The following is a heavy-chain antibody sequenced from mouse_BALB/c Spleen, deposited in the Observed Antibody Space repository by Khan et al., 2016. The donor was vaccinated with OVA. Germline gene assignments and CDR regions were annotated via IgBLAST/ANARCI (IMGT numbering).Heavy chain of an antibody. CDR3: ARDGSRYNYAMDY. J-gene: IGHJ4*01. CDR1: GYSITSDYA. Sequence: EVQLVESGPGLVKPSQSLSLTCTVTGYSITSDYAWNWIRQFPGNKLEWMGYISSSGSTNYNPALKSRISITRDTSKNHFVLQLNSVTTEDTATYYCARDGSRYNYAMDYWGQGTSVTVSS. D-gene: IGHD2-3*01. V-gene: IGHV3-2*02. CDR2: ISSSGST.